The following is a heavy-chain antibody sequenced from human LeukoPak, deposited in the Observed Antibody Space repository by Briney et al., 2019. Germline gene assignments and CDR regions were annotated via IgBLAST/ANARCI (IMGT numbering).Heavy chain of an antibody. Sequence: GGSLRLSCAASGFTFSNFAMHWVRQAPAKGLEWVAVVSYDGSNKYYGDSVKGRFTISRDNSNNGLFLQLTNLRVEDTAVYYCARRIAARHDAFDIWGQGTMVTVSS. CDR3: ARRIAARHDAFDI. CDR2: VSYDGSNK. CDR1: GFTFSNFA. D-gene: IGHD6-6*01. V-gene: IGHV3-30*01. J-gene: IGHJ3*02.